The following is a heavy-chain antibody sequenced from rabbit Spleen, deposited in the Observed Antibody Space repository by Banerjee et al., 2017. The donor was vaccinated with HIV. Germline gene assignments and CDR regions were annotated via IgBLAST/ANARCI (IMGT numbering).Heavy chain of an antibody. D-gene: IGHD1-1*01. CDR2: IYGGDGST. V-gene: IGHV1S47*01. CDR1: GFTFSRYW. CDR3: ARDLDGVIGWNFGW. J-gene: IGHJ4*01. Sequence: QEQLEESGGDLVKPGASLTLTCTASGFTFSRYWMTWVRQAPGKGLEWIGCIYGGDGSTYYANWAKGRFTFSRSTSLNTVTLQMTSLTVADTATYFCARDLDGVIGWNFGWWGPGTLVTVS.